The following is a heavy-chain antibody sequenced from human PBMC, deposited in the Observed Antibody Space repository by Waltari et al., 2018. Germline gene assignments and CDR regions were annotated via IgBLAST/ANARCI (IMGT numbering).Heavy chain of an antibody. J-gene: IGHJ4*02. CDR2: INHSGST. V-gene: IGHV4-34*01. CDR3: ARGLPTMIVVVITTAYYFDY. D-gene: IGHD3-22*01. Sequence: QVQLQQWGAGLLKPSETLSLTCAVYGGSFSGYYWSWIRQPPGKGLEWIGEINHSGSTNYNPSLKSRVTISVDTSKNQCSLKLSSVTAADTAVYYCARGLPTMIVVVITTAYYFDYWGQGTLVTVSS. CDR1: GGSFSGYY.